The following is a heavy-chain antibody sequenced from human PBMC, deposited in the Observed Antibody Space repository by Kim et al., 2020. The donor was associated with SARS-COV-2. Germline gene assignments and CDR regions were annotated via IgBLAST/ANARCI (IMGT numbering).Heavy chain of an antibody. V-gene: IGHV4-59*01. D-gene: IGHD6-13*01. CDR1: GGSISSYY. Sequence: SETLSLTCTVSGGSISSYYWSWIRQPPGKGLEWIGYIYYSGSTNYNPSLKSRVTISVDTSKNQFSLKLSSVTAADTAVYYCARWDPPGIPGSEGDYYGMDVWGQGTTVTVSS. J-gene: IGHJ6*02. CDR3: ARWDPPGIPGSEGDYYGMDV. CDR2: IYYSGST.